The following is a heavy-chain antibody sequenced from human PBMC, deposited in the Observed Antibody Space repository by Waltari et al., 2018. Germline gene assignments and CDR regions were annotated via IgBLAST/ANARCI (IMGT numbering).Heavy chain of an antibody. CDR1: GFTFSSYA. V-gene: IGHV3-30-3*01. CDR3: ARDLLGGDYDFSPPDY. CDR2: ISYDGSNK. J-gene: IGHJ4*02. Sequence: QVQLVESGGGVVQPGRSLRLSCAASGFTFSSYAMHWVRQAPGKGLEWVAVISYDGSNKDYADSVKGRFTISRDNSKNTLYLQMNSLRAEDTAVYYCARDLLGGDYDFSPPDYWGQGTLVTVSS. D-gene: IGHD4-17*01.